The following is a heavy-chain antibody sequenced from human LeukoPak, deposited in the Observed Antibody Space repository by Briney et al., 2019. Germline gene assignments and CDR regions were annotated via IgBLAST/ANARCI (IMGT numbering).Heavy chain of an antibody. CDR1: AFTFSTFT. Sequence: GGSLRLSCAASAFTFSTFTMHWVRQAPGKGLEWVSSVSSSSRTINYADSVQGRSTVSRDNANNSMYLQINDLRREDTAVYYCARGSPRGGLDYWGQGTLVTVSS. D-gene: IGHD1-14*01. CDR3: ARGSPRGGLDY. V-gene: IGHV3-48*01. CDR2: VSSSSRTI. J-gene: IGHJ4*02.